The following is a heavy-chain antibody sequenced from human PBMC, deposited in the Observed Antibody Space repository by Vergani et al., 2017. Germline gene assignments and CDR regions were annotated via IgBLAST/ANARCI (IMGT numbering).Heavy chain of an antibody. CDR3: ARDHRDYNNYPGTFDI. CDR2: ISWNRGKI. CDR1: GFVFDEYA. V-gene: IGHV3-9*01. D-gene: IGHD5-24*01. J-gene: IGHJ3*02. Sequence: EVQLVTSGGGLVQPGGSLRLSCAASGFVFDEYALHWVRQSPGKGLEWVSGISWNRGKIAYADSVKGRFTISRDTAKKSLYLQMDSLRAEDTAVYYCARDHRDYNNYPGTFDIWGQGSMVTVSS.